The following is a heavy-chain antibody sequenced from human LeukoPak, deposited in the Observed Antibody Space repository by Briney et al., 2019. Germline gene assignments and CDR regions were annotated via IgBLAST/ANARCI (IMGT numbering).Heavy chain of an antibody. Sequence: ASVKVSCKASGYTFTSYGISWVRQAPGHGLEWMGWISAYNGNTNYAQKLQGRDTMTRDTSTSTAYMELRSLRSDDTAVYYCARDDVAVTGTSSFDYWGQGTLVTVSS. CDR3: ARDDVAVTGTSSFDY. J-gene: IGHJ4*02. CDR1: GYTFTSYG. CDR2: ISAYNGNT. V-gene: IGHV1-18*01. D-gene: IGHD6-19*01.